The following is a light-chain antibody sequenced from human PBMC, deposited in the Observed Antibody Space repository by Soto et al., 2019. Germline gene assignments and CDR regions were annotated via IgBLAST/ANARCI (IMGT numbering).Light chain of an antibody. Sequence: EIVLTQSPATLSLSPGERATLSCRASQSVSTYLAWYQQTPGQAPRLLIYDASNRATGIPGRFSGSGSGTDFTLTSSSLEPEDFAVYYCQQRSNWPPRTFGQGTKLEIK. J-gene: IGKJ2*01. CDR2: DAS. V-gene: IGKV3-11*01. CDR1: QSVSTY. CDR3: QQRSNWPPRT.